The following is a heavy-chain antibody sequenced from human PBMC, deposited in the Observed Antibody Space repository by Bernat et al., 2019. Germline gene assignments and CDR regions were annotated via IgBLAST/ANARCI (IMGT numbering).Heavy chain of an antibody. D-gene: IGHD3-10*01. CDR2: ISYDGSNQ. V-gene: IGHV3-30*18. CDR3: AKAPLLYGSGSYYFDY. Sequence: QVQLVESGGGVVQPGRSLRLSCAASGFTFSSCGMHWVRQAPGKGLEWVAFISYDGSNQYYTDSVKGRFTISRDESKNTLYLQMNGLRAEDTAVYYCAKAPLLYGSGSYYFDYWGQGTLVTVSS. CDR1: GFTFSSCG. J-gene: IGHJ4*02.